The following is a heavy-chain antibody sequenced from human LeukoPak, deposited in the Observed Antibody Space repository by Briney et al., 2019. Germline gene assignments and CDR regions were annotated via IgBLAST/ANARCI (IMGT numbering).Heavy chain of an antibody. V-gene: IGHV1-69*13. D-gene: IGHD3-9*01. J-gene: IGHJ4*02. Sequence: ASVKVSCKASGGTFSSYAISWLRQAPGQGLEWMGGIIPIFGTANYAQKFQGRVTITADESTSTAYMELSSLRSEDTAVYYCASRIQPPRSHLRYFDWFPPRYYFDYWGQGTLVTVSS. CDR3: ASRIQPPRSHLRYFDWFPPRYYFDY. CDR2: IIPIFGTA. CDR1: GGTFSSYA.